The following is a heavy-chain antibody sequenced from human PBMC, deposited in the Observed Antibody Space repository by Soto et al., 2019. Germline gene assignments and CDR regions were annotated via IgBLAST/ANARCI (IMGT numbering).Heavy chain of an antibody. J-gene: IGHJ6*02. CDR3: IQSRCGGDCLQSYASHYYYGMDV. CDR1: GFSLSTSGVG. D-gene: IGHD2-21*02. CDR2: ISCDDDK. Sequence: QITLKEAGPTLVKPTQTLTLTCTFSGFSLSTSGVGVGWIRQPPGKALEWLALISCDDDKRYSPSLRSRLTISKDTSKNQVVLTMTNMDPVDTATYHCIQSRCGGDCLQSYASHYYYGMDVWGQGTTVTVSS. V-gene: IGHV2-5*02.